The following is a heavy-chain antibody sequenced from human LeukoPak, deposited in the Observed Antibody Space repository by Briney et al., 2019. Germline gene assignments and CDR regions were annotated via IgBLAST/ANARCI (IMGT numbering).Heavy chain of an antibody. CDR3: ARDRSWPYYFDY. Sequence: GGSLRLSCAASGFTFSSYEMNWVRQAPGKGLEWVSYISSSGSTIYYADSVKGRFTISRDNAKNSLYLQMNSLRAEDTAVYYCARDRSWPYYFDYWGQGTLVTVSS. CDR2: ISSSGSTI. V-gene: IGHV3-48*03. J-gene: IGHJ4*02. D-gene: IGHD6-13*01. CDR1: GFTFSSYE.